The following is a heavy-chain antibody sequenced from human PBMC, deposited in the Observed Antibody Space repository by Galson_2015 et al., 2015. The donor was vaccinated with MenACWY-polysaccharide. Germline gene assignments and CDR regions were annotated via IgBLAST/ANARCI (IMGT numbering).Heavy chain of an antibody. CDR2: MNPNSGNT. J-gene: IGHJ5*02. V-gene: IGHV1-8*01. CDR3: TRIIARNLSVVDA. D-gene: IGHD2-21*01. CDR1: GYNFSSYD. Sequence: SVKVSCKASGYNFSSYDINWVRQARGQGLEWMGWMNPNSGNTGYAQRFQGRIAMTRDNAKSTAYMEMRMLRYDDTAVYYCTRIIARNLSVVDAWDQGTLLSVS.